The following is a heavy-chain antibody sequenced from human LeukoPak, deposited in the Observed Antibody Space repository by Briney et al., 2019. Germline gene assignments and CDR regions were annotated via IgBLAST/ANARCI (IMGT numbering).Heavy chain of an antibody. Sequence: RGGSLRLSCAASGFTFSSYAMSWVRQAPGKGLDWVSAVSGSGGSTYYADSVKGRFTISRDNSKNTLYLQMNSLRAEDTAVYYCAKDILRFLEWASEVYDYWGQGTLVTVSS. CDR1: GFTFSSYA. V-gene: IGHV3-23*01. J-gene: IGHJ4*02. CDR2: VSGSGGST. D-gene: IGHD3-3*01. CDR3: AKDILRFLEWASEVYDY.